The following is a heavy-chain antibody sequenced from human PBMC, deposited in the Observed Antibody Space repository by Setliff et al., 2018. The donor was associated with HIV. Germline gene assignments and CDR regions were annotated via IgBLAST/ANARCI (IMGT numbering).Heavy chain of an antibody. J-gene: IGHJ6*02. CDR1: GGSINSGHYY. CDR2: VHSTGNT. CDR3: ARPAVLISTDYYYYMDV. V-gene: IGHV4-31*02. Sequence: PSETLSLTCTVSGGSINSGHYYWSWIRQHPGKGLEWIGYVHSTGNTYYNPSLKSRPSISVDTSKSHFSTNTAYMELSSLRSEDTAIYYCARPAVLISTDYYYYMDVWGQGTTVTVSS. D-gene: IGHD6-19*01.